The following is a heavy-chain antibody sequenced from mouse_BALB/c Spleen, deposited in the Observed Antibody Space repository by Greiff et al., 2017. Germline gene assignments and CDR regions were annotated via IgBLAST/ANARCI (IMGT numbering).Heavy chain of an antibody. V-gene: IGHV14-1*02. CDR3: ARPYYYGSSYGFAY. J-gene: IGHJ3*01. D-gene: IGHD1-1*01. CDR1: GFNIKDYY. Sequence: VTLKESGAELVRPGALVKLSCKASGFNIKDYYMHWVKQRPEQGLEWIGWIDPENGNTIYDPKFQGKASITADTSSNTAYLQLSSLTSEDTAVYYCARPYYYGSSYGFAYWGQGTLVTVSA. CDR2: IDPENGNT.